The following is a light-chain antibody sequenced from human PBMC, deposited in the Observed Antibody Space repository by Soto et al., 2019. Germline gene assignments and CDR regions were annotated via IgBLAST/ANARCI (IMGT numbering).Light chain of an antibody. CDR2: WAS. Sequence: DIVMTQSPDSLAVSLGERATINCKSSQSVLYSSNNKNYLAWYQQKPGQPPKLLIYWASTRESGVPDRFSGNGSGTDFTLTISSLQAEDVAVYYCQQYYSPWTFGQGTKVEIK. CDR1: QSVLYSSNNKNY. V-gene: IGKV4-1*01. CDR3: QQYYSPWT. J-gene: IGKJ1*01.